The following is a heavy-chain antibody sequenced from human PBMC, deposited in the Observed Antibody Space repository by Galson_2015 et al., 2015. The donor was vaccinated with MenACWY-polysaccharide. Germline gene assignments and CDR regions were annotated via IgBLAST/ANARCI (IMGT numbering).Heavy chain of an antibody. D-gene: IGHD6-13*01. CDR2: MNPNSGNT. CDR1: GYTFTSYD. CDR3: ARDNQQLYGMDV. V-gene: IGHV1-8*01. J-gene: IGHJ6*02. Sequence: SVKVSCKASGYTFTSYDINWVRQATGQGLEWMGWMNPNSGNTGYAQKFQGRVTMTRNTSISTAYMELSSLRSEDTAVYYCARDNQQLYGMDVWGQGTTVTVSS.